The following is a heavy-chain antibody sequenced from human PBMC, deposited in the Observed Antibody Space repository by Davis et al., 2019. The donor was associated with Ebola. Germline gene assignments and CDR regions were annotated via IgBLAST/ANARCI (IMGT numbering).Heavy chain of an antibody. J-gene: IGHJ6*02. D-gene: IGHD2-15*01. CDR2: IIPILGIA. CDR3: ARDPIVVVVAATSYYYYGMDV. Sequence: SVKVSCKASGGTFSSYAISWVRQAPGQGLEWMGRIIPILGIANYAQKFQGRVTITADKSTSTAYMELSSLRSEDTAVYYCARDPIVVVVAATSYYYYGMDVWGQGTTVTVSS. CDR1: GGTFSSYA. V-gene: IGHV1-69*04.